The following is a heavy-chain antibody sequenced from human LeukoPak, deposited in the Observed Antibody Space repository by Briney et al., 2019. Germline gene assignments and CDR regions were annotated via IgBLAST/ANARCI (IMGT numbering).Heavy chain of an antibody. Sequence: ASVKVSCKASGYTFTSYYMHWVRQAPGQGLEWMGIINPSGGSTSYAQKFQGRVTMTRDTSTSTVCMELSSLRSEDTAVYYCASSSRAGWLLYHYAFDYWGQGTLVTVSS. D-gene: IGHD3-3*01. CDR2: INPSGGST. CDR1: GYTFTSYY. CDR3: ASSSRAGWLLYHYAFDY. J-gene: IGHJ4*02. V-gene: IGHV1-46*01.